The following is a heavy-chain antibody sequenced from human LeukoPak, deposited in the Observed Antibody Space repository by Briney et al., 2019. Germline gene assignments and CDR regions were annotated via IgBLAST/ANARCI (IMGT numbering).Heavy chain of an antibody. J-gene: IGHJ6*02. V-gene: IGHV1-18*01. D-gene: IGHD3-3*01. CDR3: ARDGVRLYYDFWSGPYGMDV. CDR2: ISAYNGNT. Sequence: ASVKVSCKASGYTFTSYGISWVRQAPGQGLEEMGWISAYNGNTNYAQKLQGRVTMTTDTSTSTAYTELRSLRSDDTAVYYCARDGVRLYYDFWSGPYGMDVWGQGTTVTVSS. CDR1: GYTFTSYG.